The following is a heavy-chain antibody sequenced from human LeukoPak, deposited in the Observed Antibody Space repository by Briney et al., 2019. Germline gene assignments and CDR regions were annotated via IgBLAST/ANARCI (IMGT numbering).Heavy chain of an antibody. CDR3: AKGLYSSGLNKNYYYYYGMDV. CDR1: GFTFSNYA. J-gene: IGHJ6*02. D-gene: IGHD6-19*01. V-gene: IGHV3-23*01. CDR2: ISGSGGNT. Sequence: TGGSLRLSCAASGFTFSNYAMNWVRQAPGTGLEWVSAISGSGGNTYYADSVKGRFIISRDNSKNTLYLQMNSLRAEDTAVYYCAKGLYSSGLNKNYYYYYGMDVWGQGTTVTVSS.